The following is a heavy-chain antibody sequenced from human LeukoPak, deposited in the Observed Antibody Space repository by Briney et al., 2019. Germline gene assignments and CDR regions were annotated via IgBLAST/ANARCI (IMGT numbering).Heavy chain of an antibody. Sequence: GGSLRLSCAASGFTFSSYAMSWVRQAPGKGLEWVSAISGSGGSTYYADSVKGRFTISRDNSKNTLYLQMNGLRAEDTAVYYCARDNGDNTIGYWGQGTLVTVSS. J-gene: IGHJ4*02. V-gene: IGHV3-23*01. CDR2: ISGSGGST. CDR1: GFTFSSYA. D-gene: IGHD4-17*01. CDR3: ARDNGDNTIGY.